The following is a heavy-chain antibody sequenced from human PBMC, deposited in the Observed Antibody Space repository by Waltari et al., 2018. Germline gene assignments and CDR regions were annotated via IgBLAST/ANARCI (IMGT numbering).Heavy chain of an antibody. Sequence: QVQLVQSGAEVKKPGSSVKVSCKASGGTFSSYAISWVRQAPGKGLEWMGGIIPIFGTANYAQKFQGRVTITTDESTSTAYMELSSLRSEDTAVYYCARDRVPYYYGSGSYYSFDYWGQGTLVTVSS. J-gene: IGHJ4*02. CDR1: GGTFSSYA. D-gene: IGHD3-10*01. V-gene: IGHV1-69*05. CDR3: ARDRVPYYYGSGSYYSFDY. CDR2: IIPIFGTA.